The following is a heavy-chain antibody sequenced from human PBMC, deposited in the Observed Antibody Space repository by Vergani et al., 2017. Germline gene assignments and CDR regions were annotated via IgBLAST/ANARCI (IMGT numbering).Heavy chain of an antibody. Sequence: EVQVVESGGGLIKPGGSLRLSCVVSGITFKNAWINWVRQAPGKGLEWIGRIRSKNDGGTADYAAPLKGRFTISRDNSKNTLYLEMESLRVEDTAVYFXARDKSKRAPAVMGTYYYYMDVWGKGTKVTVSS. CDR3: ARDKSKRAPAVMGTYYYYMDV. CDR1: GITFKNAW. V-gene: IGHV3-15*01. CDR2: IRSKNDGGTA. J-gene: IGHJ6*03. D-gene: IGHD3-16*01.